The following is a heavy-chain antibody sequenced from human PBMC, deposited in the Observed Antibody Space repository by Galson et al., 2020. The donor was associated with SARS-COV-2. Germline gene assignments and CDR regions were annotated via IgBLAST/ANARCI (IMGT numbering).Heavy chain of an antibody. J-gene: IGHJ5*02. V-gene: IGHV4-39*01. CDR3: ARHVVVTYSYGEYHWFDP. CDR1: GASVTGPTHY. D-gene: IGHD2-21*02. CDR2: VHYSWSS. Sequence: SETLSLTCIVSGASVTGPTHYWGCFRQPPGKGLEWIGSVHYSWSSYYNPSLKSRVTISLDTSNNQFSLKLSSVTAADTAVYFSARHVVVTYSYGEYHWFDPWGQGTLVTVSS.